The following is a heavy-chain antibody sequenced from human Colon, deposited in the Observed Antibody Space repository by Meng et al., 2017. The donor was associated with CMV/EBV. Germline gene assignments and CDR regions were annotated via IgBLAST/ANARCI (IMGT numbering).Heavy chain of an antibody. Sequence: QGHLQQWGAGLLNPSETLSLTCAVDGGSFSGYYWTWIRQPPGKGLEWIGEIHHFGSSNYNPSLKSRVTISVDTSKKQFSLKVDSVTAADTAVYYCARGRTYQYGLDVWGQGTMVTVSS. D-gene: IGHD2-2*01. CDR2: IHHFGSS. J-gene: IGHJ6*02. CDR3: ARGRTYQYGLDV. CDR1: GGSFSGYY. V-gene: IGHV4-34*01.